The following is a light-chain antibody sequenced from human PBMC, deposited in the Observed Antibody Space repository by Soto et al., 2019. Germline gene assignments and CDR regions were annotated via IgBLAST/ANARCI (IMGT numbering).Light chain of an antibody. CDR2: SNN. CDR3: AAWDDRLTVV. CDR1: SSNIGSNS. J-gene: IGLJ2*01. V-gene: IGLV1-44*01. Sequence: QSVLTQPPSVSGTPGQRVTISCSGSSSNIGSNSVNWYQQLPGSAPKLLIHSNNQRPSGVPDRFSGSKSGTSASLAISGLQSEDEADYYCAAWDDRLTVVFGGGTKLTVL.